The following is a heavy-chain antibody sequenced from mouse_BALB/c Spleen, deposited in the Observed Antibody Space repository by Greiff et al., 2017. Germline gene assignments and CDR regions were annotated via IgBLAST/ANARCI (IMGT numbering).Heavy chain of an antibody. CDR1: GFTFSSYA. CDR3: ARGGYRPTKDYAMDY. V-gene: IGHV5-6-5*01. Sequence: EVKLEESGGGLVKPGGSLKLSCAASGFTFSSYAMSWVRQTPEKRLEWVASISSGGSTYYPDSVKGRFTISRDNARNILYLQMSSLRSEDTAMYYCARGGYRPTKDYAMDYWGQGTSVTVSS. CDR2: ISSGGST. J-gene: IGHJ4*01. D-gene: IGHD2-14*01.